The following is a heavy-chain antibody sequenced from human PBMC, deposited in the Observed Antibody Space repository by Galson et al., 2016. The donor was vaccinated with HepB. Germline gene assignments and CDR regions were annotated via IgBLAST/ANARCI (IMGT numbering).Heavy chain of an antibody. V-gene: IGHV3-48*01. CDR2: ISGGSSTI. CDR3: TFESTQSSMAGNY. J-gene: IGHJ4*02. D-gene: IGHD6-19*01. Sequence: SLRLSCAASGFTFGDYCMHWVRQAPGKGLEWLSHISGGSSTIYYADSVKGRFTVSRDNAKNTLYLQMNSLRAEDAAVYYCTFESTQSSMAGNYWGQGTLVTVSS. CDR1: GFTFGDYC.